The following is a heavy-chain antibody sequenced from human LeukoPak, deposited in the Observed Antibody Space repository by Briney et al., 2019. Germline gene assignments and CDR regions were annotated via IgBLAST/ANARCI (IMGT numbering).Heavy chain of an antibody. V-gene: IGHV3-30*02. Sequence: GGSLTLTCAVSGFTFSTYHMHWVRQAQAKGLDRVAFIHKDGTTKYYADSVRGRFTISRDNSKNTLFLQMNSLRTEVTAVYYCATLAVVATWGQGILVTVSS. CDR3: ATLAVVAT. J-gene: IGHJ4*02. D-gene: IGHD6-19*01. CDR2: IHKDGTTK. CDR1: GFTFSTYH.